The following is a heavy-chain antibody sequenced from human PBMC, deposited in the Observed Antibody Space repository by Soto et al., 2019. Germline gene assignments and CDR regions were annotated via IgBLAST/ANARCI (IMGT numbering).Heavy chain of an antibody. CDR2: IYYSGST. V-gene: IGHV4-30-4*01. CDR3: AREPPLSPTHCSGGSCYSDWFDP. J-gene: IGHJ5*02. Sequence: TLSLSCAVSGGSISSGDYYWSWIRQPPGKGLEWIGYIYYSGSTYYNPSLKSRVTISVDTSKNQFSLKLSSVTAEDTAVYYCAREPPLSPTHCSGGSCYSDWFDPWGQGTLVTVSS. D-gene: IGHD2-15*01. CDR1: GGSISSGDYY.